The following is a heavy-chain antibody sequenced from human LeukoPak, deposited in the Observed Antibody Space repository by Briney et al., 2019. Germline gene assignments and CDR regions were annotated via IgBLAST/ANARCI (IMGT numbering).Heavy chain of an antibody. V-gene: IGHV1-3*01. CDR2: INAGNGNT. CDR1: GYTFTSYA. CDR3: ARETLYGFPDY. D-gene: IGHD4-17*01. J-gene: IGHJ4*02. Sequence: ASEKVSCKASGYTFTSYAMHWVRQAPGQRLEWMGWINAGNGNTKYSQKFQGRVTITRDTSASTAYMELSSLRSEDTAVYYCARETLYGFPDYWGQGTLVTVSS.